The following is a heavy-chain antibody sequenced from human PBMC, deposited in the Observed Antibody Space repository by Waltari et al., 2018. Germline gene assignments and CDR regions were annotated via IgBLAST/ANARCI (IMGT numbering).Heavy chain of an antibody. Sequence: EVQLLESGGTLVQPGGSLRLSCEASGFTFDPSALTWVRQAPGKGLEWVSVISRSGGGTYFADSLKGRFSISRDNSKNTLFLQMSSLRVEDTAMYYCARVIGSGSYHYFDYWGQGTLVTVSS. D-gene: IGHD3-10*01. CDR1: GFTFDPSA. CDR2: ISRSGGGT. CDR3: ARVIGSGSYHYFDY. J-gene: IGHJ4*02. V-gene: IGHV3-23*01.